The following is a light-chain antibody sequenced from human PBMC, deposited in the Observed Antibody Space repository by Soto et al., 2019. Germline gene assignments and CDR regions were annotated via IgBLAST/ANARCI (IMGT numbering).Light chain of an antibody. V-gene: IGLV2-14*01. CDR3: SSYTSSNTLVI. J-gene: IGLJ2*01. CDR1: SSDIGTYNY. CDR2: EVS. Sequence: QSALTQPASVSGSPGQSITISCTGTSSDIGTYNYVSWYQEHPGKAPKLMIYEVSNRPSGLSNRFSGSKSGNTASLTISGLQAEDEADYYCSSYTSSNTLVIFGGGTKLTVL.